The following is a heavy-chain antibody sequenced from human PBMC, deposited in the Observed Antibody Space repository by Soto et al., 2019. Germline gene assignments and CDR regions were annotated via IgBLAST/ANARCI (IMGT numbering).Heavy chain of an antibody. CDR1: GDSVSSGGYY. V-gene: IGHV4-30-4*01. D-gene: IGHD2-15*01. CDR3: ARGFVLVPATPNGFDP. Sequence: QVQLQESGPGLVKPSQTLSLTCTVSGDSVSSGGYYWSWIRQSPGKGLELIGYISFSGTTYYNPSLKSRLTMSIDTSKNQFSLMINSVTAADTAVYYCARGFVLVPATPNGFDPWGQGTLVTVSS. J-gene: IGHJ5*02. CDR2: ISFSGTT.